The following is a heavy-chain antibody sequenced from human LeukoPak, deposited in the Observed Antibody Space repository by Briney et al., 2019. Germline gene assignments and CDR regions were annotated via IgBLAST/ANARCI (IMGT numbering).Heavy chain of an antibody. CDR2: IIPIFGTA. CDR1: GGTFSSYA. V-gene: IGHV1-69*05. Sequence: LVKVSCKASGGTFSSYAISWVRQAPGQGLEWMGRIIPIFGTANYAQKFQGRVTITTDESTSTAYMELSSLRSEDTAVYYCARDLLYSSSWYENDYWGQGTLVTVSS. D-gene: IGHD6-13*01. J-gene: IGHJ4*02. CDR3: ARDLLYSSSWYENDY.